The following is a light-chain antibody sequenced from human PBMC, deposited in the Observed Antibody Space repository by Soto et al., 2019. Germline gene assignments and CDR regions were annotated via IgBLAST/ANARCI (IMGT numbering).Light chain of an antibody. Sequence: EIVLTQSPGTLSVSPGKRATLSCRASQSVSSYSAWYQQKPGQAPRLLIYDASNRANGIPARFSGSGSGTDFTLTISSLEPEDFAVYYCQQRSNWTWTFGQGTKVEIK. CDR3: QQRSNWTWT. J-gene: IGKJ1*01. CDR2: DAS. V-gene: IGKV3-11*01. CDR1: QSVSSY.